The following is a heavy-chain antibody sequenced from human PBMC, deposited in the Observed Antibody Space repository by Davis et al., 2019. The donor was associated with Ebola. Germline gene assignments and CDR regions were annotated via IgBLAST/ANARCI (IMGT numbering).Heavy chain of an antibody. CDR3: AAYYDSSGVDP. J-gene: IGHJ5*02. D-gene: IGHD3-22*01. CDR1: GFTFSDYY. Sequence: GGSLRLSCAASGFTFSDYYMSWIRQAPGKGLEWVSYISSSSSYTNYADSVKGRFTISRDNAKNSLYLQMNSLRAEDTAVYYCAAYYDSSGVDPWGQGTLVTVSS. CDR2: ISSSSSYT. V-gene: IGHV3-11*06.